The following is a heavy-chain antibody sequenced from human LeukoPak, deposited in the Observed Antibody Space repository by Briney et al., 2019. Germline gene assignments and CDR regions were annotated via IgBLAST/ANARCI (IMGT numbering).Heavy chain of an antibody. Sequence: PGGSLRLSCAASGFTFSSYAMSWVRQAPGKGLEWVSAISGSGSRTYYADSVKGRFTISRDNSKNPLYLQMNSLRAEDTAVYYCAKESPGIIAVAGTLTWGQGTRVTVSS. V-gene: IGHV3-23*01. CDR1: GFTFSSYA. J-gene: IGHJ5*02. CDR2: ISGSGSRT. D-gene: IGHD6-19*01. CDR3: AKESPGIIAVAGTLT.